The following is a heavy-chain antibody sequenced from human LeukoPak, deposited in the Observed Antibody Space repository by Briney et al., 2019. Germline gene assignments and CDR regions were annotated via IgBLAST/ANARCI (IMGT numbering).Heavy chain of an antibody. D-gene: IGHD1-26*01. CDR1: GGSISSGSYH. J-gene: IGHJ4*02. CDR2: IYTSGST. Sequence: SETLSLTCTVSGGSISSGSYHWSWIRQPAGKGLEWIGRIYTSGSTNYNPSLKSRVTISVDTSKNQFSLKLTSVTAADTAVYYCARDVPSGIFDYWGQGALVTVSS. V-gene: IGHV4-61*02. CDR3: ARDVPSGIFDY.